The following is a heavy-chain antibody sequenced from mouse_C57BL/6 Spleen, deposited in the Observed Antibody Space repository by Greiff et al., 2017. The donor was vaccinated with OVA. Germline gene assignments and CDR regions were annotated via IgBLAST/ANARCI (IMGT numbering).Heavy chain of an antibody. CDR1: GFTFSDYY. CDR2: ISNGGGST. V-gene: IGHV5-12*01. Sequence: EVQLVESGGGLVQPGGSLKLSCAASGFTFSDYYMYWVRQTPEKRLEWVAYISNGGGSTYYPDTVKGRFTISRDNAKNTLYLQMSRLKSEDTAMYYCARGGLYGSSYFDYWGQGTTLTVSS. J-gene: IGHJ2*01. CDR3: ARGGLYGSSYFDY. D-gene: IGHD1-1*01.